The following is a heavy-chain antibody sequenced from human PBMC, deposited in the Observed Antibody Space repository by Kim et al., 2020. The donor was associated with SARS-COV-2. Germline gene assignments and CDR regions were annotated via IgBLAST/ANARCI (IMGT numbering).Heavy chain of an antibody. CDR2: INHSGST. V-gene: IGHV4-34*01. Sequence: SETLSLTCAVYGGSFSGYYWSWIRQPPGKGLEWIGEINHSGSTNYNPSLKSRVTISVDTSKNQFSLKLSSVTAADTAVYYCARAPGGLCSGGSCSHDGGYWGQGTLVTVSS. CDR1: GGSFSGYY. CDR3: ARAPGGLCSGGSCSHDGGY. J-gene: IGHJ4*02. D-gene: IGHD2-15*01.